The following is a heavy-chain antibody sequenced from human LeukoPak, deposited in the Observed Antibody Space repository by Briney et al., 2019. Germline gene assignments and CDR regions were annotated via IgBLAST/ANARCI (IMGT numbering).Heavy chain of an antibody. CDR2: ISGDGGYT. Sequence: GGSLRLSCAASGFTFSAYWMHWVRQAPGKGLVWVSRISGDGGYTTYADSVKGRFTISRDNAKTTLYLQMNGLRAEDTAVYYCGRDLGGNFDHWGQGTLVTVSS. J-gene: IGHJ4*02. CDR1: GFTFSAYW. CDR3: GRDLGGNFDH. D-gene: IGHD2-15*01. V-gene: IGHV3-74*01.